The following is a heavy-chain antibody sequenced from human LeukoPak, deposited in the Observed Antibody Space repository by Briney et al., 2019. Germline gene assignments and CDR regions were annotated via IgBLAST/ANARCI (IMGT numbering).Heavy chain of an antibody. Sequence: SVTVSCKASGGTFSSYAISWVRQAPGQGLEWMGGIIPIFGTANYAQKFQGRVTITADESTSTAYMELCSLRSEDTAVYYCARYSYGRTSQFDYWGQGTLLNVSS. D-gene: IGHD5-18*01. CDR3: ARYSYGRTSQFDY. CDR2: IIPIFGTA. J-gene: IGHJ4*02. CDR1: GGTFSSYA. V-gene: IGHV1-69*13.